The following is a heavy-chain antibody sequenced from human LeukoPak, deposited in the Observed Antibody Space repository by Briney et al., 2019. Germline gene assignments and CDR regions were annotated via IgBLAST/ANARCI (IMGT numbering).Heavy chain of an antibody. V-gene: IGHV3-53*01. CDR3: AKDLVAVAGFFDY. CDR1: GFTVSSNY. Sequence: PGGSLRLPCAASGFTVSSNYMSWVRQAPGKGLEWVSVIYSGGSTYYADSVKGRFTISRDNSKNTLYLQMNSLRAEDTAVYYCAKDLVAVAGFFDYWGQGTLVTVSS. D-gene: IGHD6-19*01. J-gene: IGHJ4*02. CDR2: IYSGGST.